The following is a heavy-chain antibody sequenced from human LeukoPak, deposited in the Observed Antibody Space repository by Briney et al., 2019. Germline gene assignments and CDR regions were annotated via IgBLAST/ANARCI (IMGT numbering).Heavy chain of an antibody. Sequence: ASVKVSCKASGYTFNSYGISWVRQAPGQGLEWMGWISVYTGNTNYAQKLQGRVTMTTDTSTSTAYMELRSLRSDDTVVYYCARDGRGGVAARHGYFDYWGQGTLVTVSS. V-gene: IGHV1-18*01. CDR2: ISVYTGNT. CDR3: ARDGRGGVAARHGYFDY. CDR1: GYTFNSYG. J-gene: IGHJ4*02. D-gene: IGHD6-6*01.